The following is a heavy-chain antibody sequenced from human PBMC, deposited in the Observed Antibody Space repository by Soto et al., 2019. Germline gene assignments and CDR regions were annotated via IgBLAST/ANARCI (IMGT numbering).Heavy chain of an antibody. Sequence: ASVKVSCKASGYTFSGYYIHWVRQAPGQAPEWVGEIGPKSGGTRYARKFQGRVTMTKDTSITTVYMELRNLSPDDTAVYFCGRGRSGELVIFYWGQGTLVTVSS. V-gene: IGHV1-2*02. D-gene: IGHD1-26*01. CDR3: GRGRSGELVIFY. CDR2: IGPKSGGT. CDR1: GYTFSGYY. J-gene: IGHJ4*02.